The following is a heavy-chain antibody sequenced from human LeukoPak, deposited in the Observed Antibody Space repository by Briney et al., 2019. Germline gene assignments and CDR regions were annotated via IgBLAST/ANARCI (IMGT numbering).Heavy chain of an antibody. CDR3: ATSGDIVLMVYAPAEYFQH. V-gene: IGHV3-23*01. D-gene: IGHD2-8*01. J-gene: IGHJ1*01. CDR2: ISGSGGST. CDR1: AFIFSGHW. Sequence: GGSLRLSCEGSAFIFSGHWMNWVRQAPGKGLEWVSAISGSGGSTYYADSVKGRFTISRDNSKNTLYLQMNSLRAEDTTVYYCATSGDIVLMVYAPAEYFQHWGQGTLVTVSS.